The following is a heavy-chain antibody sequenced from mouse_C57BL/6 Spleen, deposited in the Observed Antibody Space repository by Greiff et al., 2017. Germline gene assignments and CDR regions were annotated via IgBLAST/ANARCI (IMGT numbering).Heavy chain of an antibody. Sequence: EVKLMESGPELVKPGASVKIPCTASGYTFTDYNMDWVKQSHGKSLEWIGDINPNNGGTIYNQKLKGKATLTVDKSSSTAYMELRSLTSEDTAVYYCARKWTGTGSMDDWGPGTSVTVSS. CDR3: ARKWTGTGSMDD. D-gene: IGHD1-3*01. J-gene: IGHJ4*01. CDR2: INPNNGGT. V-gene: IGHV1-18*01. CDR1: GYTFTDYN.